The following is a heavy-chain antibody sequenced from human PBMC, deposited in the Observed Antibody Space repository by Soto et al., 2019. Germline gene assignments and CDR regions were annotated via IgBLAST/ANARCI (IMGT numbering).Heavy chain of an antibody. V-gene: IGHV2-5*02. CDR1: GFSLSTSGVG. CDR2: IYWDDDK. CDR3: AHRLEAVGPRAFDI. D-gene: IGHD6-19*01. J-gene: IGHJ3*02. Sequence: QITLKESGPTLVKPTQPLTLTCTFSGFSLSTSGVGVGWIRQPPGKALEWLALIYWDDDKRYSPSLKSRLTITKDTSKNQVVLTMTNMDPVDTATYYCAHRLEAVGPRAFDIWGQGTMVTVSS.